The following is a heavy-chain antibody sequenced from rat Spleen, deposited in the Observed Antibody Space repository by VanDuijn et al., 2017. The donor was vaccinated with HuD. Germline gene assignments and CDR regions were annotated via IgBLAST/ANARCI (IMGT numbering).Heavy chain of an antibody. J-gene: IGHJ1*01. CDR2: ITYSGGT. CDR1: GYSITTNY. V-gene: IGHV3-1*01. CDR3: ARSLSYAHYFWYFNF. D-gene: IGHD1-12*01. Sequence: EVQLQESGPGLVKPSQSLSLTCSVTGYSITTNYWGWVRKFPGNKMEWIGHITYSGGTSYNPSLKSRISITRDTSKNQFFLQVNSVTTEDTATYYCARSLSYAHYFWYFNFWGPGTMVTVSS.